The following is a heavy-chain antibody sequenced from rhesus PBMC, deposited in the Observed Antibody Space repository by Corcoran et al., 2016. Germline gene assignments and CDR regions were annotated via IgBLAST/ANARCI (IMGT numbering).Heavy chain of an antibody. V-gene: IGHV4-165*02. CDR2: IGGSSGNT. D-gene: IGHD3-28*01. CDR1: GGSISGFY. J-gene: IGHJ4*01. CDR3: ARFSGYYPDFDY. Sequence: QVQLQESGPGLVKPSETLSLTCAVSGGSISGFYWNWIRQPPGKGLEWRGDKGVEGIGYIGGSSGNTYYNASLKSRVTISTDTSKNQFSLKLTSVTAADTAVYYCARFSGYYPDFDYWGQGVLVTVSS.